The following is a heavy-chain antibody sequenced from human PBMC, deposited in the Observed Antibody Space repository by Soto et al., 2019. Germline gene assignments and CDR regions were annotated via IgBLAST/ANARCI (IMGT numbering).Heavy chain of an antibody. CDR1: GGTFSSYS. J-gene: IGHJ5*02. CDR3: ARVGGYSGYDSS. V-gene: IGHV1-69*13. D-gene: IGHD5-12*01. CDR2: IIPIFGTA. Sequence: SVKVSCKASGGTFSSYSISWVRQAPGQGLEWMGGIIPIFGTANYAQKFQGRVTITADESTSTAYMELSSLRSEDTAVYYCARVGGYSGYDSSWGQGTLVTVSS.